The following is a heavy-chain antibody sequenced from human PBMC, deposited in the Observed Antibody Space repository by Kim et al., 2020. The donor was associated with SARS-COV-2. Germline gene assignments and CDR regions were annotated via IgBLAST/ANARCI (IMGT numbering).Heavy chain of an antibody. D-gene: IGHD3-10*01. CDR2: IYHSGST. CDR1: GGSISSSNW. Sequence: SETLSLTCAVSGGSISSSNWWSWVRQPPGKGLEWIGEIYHSGSTNYNPSLKSRVTISVDKSKNQFSLKLSSVTAADTAVYYCARWGNPYGSGSYYYNWFDPWGQGTLVTVSS. CDR3: ARWGNPYGSGSYYYNWFDP. J-gene: IGHJ5*02. V-gene: IGHV4-4*02.